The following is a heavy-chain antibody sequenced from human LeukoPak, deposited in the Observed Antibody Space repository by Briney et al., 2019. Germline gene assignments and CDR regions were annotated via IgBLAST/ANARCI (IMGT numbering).Heavy chain of an antibody. V-gene: IGHV3-23*01. J-gene: IGHJ4*02. CDR3: AKGTTIFGVVITLDY. CDR1: GFTFSSYA. CDR2: ISGSGGST. Sequence: GGSLRLSCAASGFTFSSYAMSWVRQAPGKGLEWVSAISGSGGSTYYADSVKGRFTISRDNSKNTLYLQMNSLRAEDTAVYYCAKGTTIFGVVITLDYWGQGTLVTVSS. D-gene: IGHD3-3*01.